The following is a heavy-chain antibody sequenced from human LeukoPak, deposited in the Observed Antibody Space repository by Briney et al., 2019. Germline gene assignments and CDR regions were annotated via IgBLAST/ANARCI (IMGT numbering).Heavy chain of an antibody. J-gene: IGHJ4*02. V-gene: IGHV4-61*02. CDR3: ARDREAAAGYIDY. D-gene: IGHD6-13*01. CDR2: IYTSGST. Sequence: SQTLSLTCTVSGGSISSGSYYWSWIRQPAGKGLEWIGRIYTSGSTNYNPSLKSRVTISVDTSKNRFSLKLSSVTAADTAVYYCARDREAAAGYIDYWGQGTLVTVSS. CDR1: GGSISSGSYY.